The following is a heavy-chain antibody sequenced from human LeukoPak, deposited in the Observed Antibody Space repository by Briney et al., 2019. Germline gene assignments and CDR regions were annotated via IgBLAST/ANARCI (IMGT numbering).Heavy chain of an antibody. J-gene: IGHJ4*02. Sequence: PGGSLRLSCAASGFTFSNYDMNWVRQPPGKGLEWVSYISSSSSTIYYADSVKGRFTISRDNSKNTLYLQMNRLRAEDTAVYFCAKDPLSYYDSSGYRYFDYWGQGTLVTVSS. D-gene: IGHD3-22*01. CDR1: GFTFSNYD. V-gene: IGHV3-48*01. CDR2: ISSSSSTI. CDR3: AKDPLSYYDSSGYRYFDY.